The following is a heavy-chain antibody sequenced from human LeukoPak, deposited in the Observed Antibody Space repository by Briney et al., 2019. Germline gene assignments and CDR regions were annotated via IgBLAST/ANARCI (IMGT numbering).Heavy chain of an antibody. CDR2: ISSRSSSI. D-gene: IGHD3-9*01. Sequence: GESLRLSCAASGFPFSDYSINWVRQAPGKGLEWVSFISSRSSSIYYADSVKGRFTISRDNAKKSLYLQMNSLRDEDTAVYYCARVGYDILTGFHFWGQGTLVTVSS. J-gene: IGHJ4*02. CDR3: ARVGYDILTGFHF. CDR1: GFPFSDYS. V-gene: IGHV3-48*02.